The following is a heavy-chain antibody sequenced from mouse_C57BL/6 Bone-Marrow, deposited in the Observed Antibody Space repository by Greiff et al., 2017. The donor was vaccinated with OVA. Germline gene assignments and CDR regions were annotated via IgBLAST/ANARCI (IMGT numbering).Heavy chain of an antibody. CDR1: GYTLTSYW. V-gene: IGHV1-72*01. J-gene: IGHJ2*01. Sequence: VQLQQPGAELVKPGASVKLSCKASGYTLTSYWMPWVKQRPGRGLGWIGRIDPNSGGTKYNEKFKSKATLTVDKPSSTAYMQLSSLTSEDSAVYYCARSDAYSRNYFDYWGQGTTLTVSS. CDR2: IDPNSGGT. D-gene: IGHD2-10*01. CDR3: ARSDAYSRNYFDY.